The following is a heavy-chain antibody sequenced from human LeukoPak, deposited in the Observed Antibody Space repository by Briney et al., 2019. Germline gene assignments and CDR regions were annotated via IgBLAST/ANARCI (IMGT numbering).Heavy chain of an antibody. CDR2: IYYSGYT. CDR3: ARQPGIAVNWFDP. V-gene: IGHV4-59*08. CDR1: GGSISSYY. J-gene: IGHJ5*02. Sequence: PSETLSLTCTVSGGSISSYYWSWSRQPPGKGLEWIGYIYYSGYTNYNPSLKSRVTISVDTSKNQFSLKLSSVTAADTAVYYCARQPGIAVNWFDPWGRGTLVTVSS. D-gene: IGHD6-19*01.